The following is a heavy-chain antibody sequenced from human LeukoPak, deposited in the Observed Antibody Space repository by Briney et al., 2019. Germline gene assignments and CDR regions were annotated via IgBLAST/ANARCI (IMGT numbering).Heavy chain of an antibody. D-gene: IGHD3-3*01. CDR1: GFSFSSHV. V-gene: IGHV3-23*01. CDR3: AKGWSGHYCPFDY. CDR2: ISGSGGST. J-gene: IGHJ4*02. Sequence: PGGSLRLSCAASGFSFSSHVMHWVRQAPGKGLEWVSAISGSGGSTYYADSVKGRFTISRDNSKNTLYLQMNSLRAEDTVLYYCAKGWSGHYCPFDYWGQGTLVTGST.